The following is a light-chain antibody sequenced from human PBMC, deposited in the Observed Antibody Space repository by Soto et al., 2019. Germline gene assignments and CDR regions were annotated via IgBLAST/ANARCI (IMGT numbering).Light chain of an antibody. Sequence: ESVLTQSPGTLSLSPGERATLSCRASQSVSNSFFAWYQQNPGQAPRLLIYGVSSRATGIPDRFSGRGSGTDFTLTISRLEPEDFVMYYCQQYSTLPHTFGQGTKLEV. J-gene: IGKJ2*01. CDR3: QQYSTLPHT. CDR2: GVS. CDR1: QSVSNSF. V-gene: IGKV3-20*01.